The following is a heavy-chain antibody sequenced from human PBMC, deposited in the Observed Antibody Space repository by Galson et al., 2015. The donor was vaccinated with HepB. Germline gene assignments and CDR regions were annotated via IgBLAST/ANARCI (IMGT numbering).Heavy chain of an antibody. D-gene: IGHD1/OR15-1a*01. J-gene: IGHJ4*02. CDR2: VFPPGST. Sequence: ETLSLTCTVSGGSISSYYWSWIRQPVGKGLEWIGRVFPPGSTNYNPSLKGRIAMSVNTSKKQVSLQLRSVTAADTAVYYCAGNKYFDLWGQGTLVTVSS. CDR3: AGNKYFDL. V-gene: IGHV4-4*07. CDR1: GGSISSYY.